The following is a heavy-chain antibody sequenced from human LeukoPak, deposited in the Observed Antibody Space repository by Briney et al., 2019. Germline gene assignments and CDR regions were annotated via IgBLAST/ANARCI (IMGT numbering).Heavy chain of an antibody. CDR2: ISYDGSNK. CDR1: GFTFSSYA. CDR3: AKVPESSMGYCSGGTCYWRSQYFDF. J-gene: IGHJ4*02. D-gene: IGHD2-15*01. V-gene: IGHV3-30*04. Sequence: QPGGSLRLSCAASGFTFSSYAMHWVRQAPGKGLEWVAVISYDGSNKYYADSVKGRFTISRDNSKNTLFLQMNSLRVEETAVYYCAKVPESSMGYCSGGTCYWRSQYFDFWGRGTLVTVSS.